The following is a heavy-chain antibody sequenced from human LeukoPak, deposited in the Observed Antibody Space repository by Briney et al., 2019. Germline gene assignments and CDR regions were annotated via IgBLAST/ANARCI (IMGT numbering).Heavy chain of an antibody. J-gene: IGHJ4*02. CDR1: GYILTELS. D-gene: IGHD3-22*01. CDR3: ATLYYYDSSGYLGTPLP. CDR2: FDPEDGET. V-gene: IGHV1-24*01. Sequence: GASVKVSCKVSGYILTELSMHWVRQAPGKGLGWMGGFDPEDGETIYAQKFQGRVTMTEDTSTDTAYMELSSLRSEDTAVYYCATLYYYDSSGYLGTPLPWGQGTLVTVSS.